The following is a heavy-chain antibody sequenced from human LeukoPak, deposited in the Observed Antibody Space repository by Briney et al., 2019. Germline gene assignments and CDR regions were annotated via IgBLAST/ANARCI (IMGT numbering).Heavy chain of an antibody. CDR2: IKQDGSEK. Sequence: GGSLRLSCAASGFTFSSYWMTWVRQAPGKGLEWVANIKQDGSEKYSVDSLKGRFTISRDNAKKLLYLQMNSLRLEDTAVYYCARVGPPYYYYYMDVWGKGTTVTVSS. J-gene: IGHJ6*03. V-gene: IGHV3-7*01. CDR3: ARVGPPYYYYYMDV. CDR1: GFTFSSYW.